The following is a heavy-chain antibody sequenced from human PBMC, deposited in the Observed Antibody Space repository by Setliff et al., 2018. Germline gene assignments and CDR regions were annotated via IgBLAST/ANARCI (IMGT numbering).Heavy chain of an antibody. D-gene: IGHD1-7*01. Sequence: GASVKVSCKVSGSSFTGHNLHWVRQAPGQGLDWMGWINPDSGDTHCPQKFQGRVTMTRDTSMSTVYMELTRLTSDDTAVYYCTRYITGTTPADYWGQGTLVTVSS. CDR3: TRYITGTTPADY. CDR1: GSSFTGHN. CDR2: INPDSGDT. J-gene: IGHJ4*02. V-gene: IGHV1-2*02.